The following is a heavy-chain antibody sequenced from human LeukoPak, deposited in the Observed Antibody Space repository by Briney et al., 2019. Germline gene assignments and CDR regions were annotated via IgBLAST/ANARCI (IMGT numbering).Heavy chain of an antibody. CDR1: GGSISSYY. Sequence: SETLSLTCTVSGGSISSYYWSWIRQPPGKGLEWIGYIYYSGSTNYNPSLKSRVTISVDTSKNQFSLKLSSVTAADTAVYYCAREGVGATPVYYYYMDVWGKGTTVTVSS. D-gene: IGHD1-26*01. J-gene: IGHJ6*03. V-gene: IGHV4-59*01. CDR2: IYYSGST. CDR3: AREGVGATPVYYYYMDV.